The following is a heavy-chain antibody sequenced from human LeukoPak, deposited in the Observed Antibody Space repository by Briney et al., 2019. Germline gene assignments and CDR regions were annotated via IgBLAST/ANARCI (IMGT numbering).Heavy chain of an antibody. CDR2: ISAGSGNT. D-gene: IGHD1-1*01. J-gene: IGHJ3*02. Sequence: ASVKVSCKASGDSSKTNAIVWLRQAPGQRPEWMGWISAGSGNTKYSQTFQDRLTLTRDTAASTVYMDLSSLRPEDTAVYFCARERDDDPFDIWGQGTLVIVSS. CDR1: GDSSKTNA. V-gene: IGHV1-3*01. CDR3: ARERDDDPFDI.